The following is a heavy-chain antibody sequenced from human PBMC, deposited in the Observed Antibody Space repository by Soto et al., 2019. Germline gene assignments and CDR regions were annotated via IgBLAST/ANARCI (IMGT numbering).Heavy chain of an antibody. D-gene: IGHD3-10*01. Sequence: EVQLVQSAAEVKKPGESLQISCKGSGYTFTNYWIGWVRQLPGKGLEWMGIIYPGDSETRYSPSFQGQVTMSADKSISTAYLQWSSLKASDSAMYYCARKYYYGAGTLDYWGQGTLVTVST. CDR2: IYPGDSET. CDR1: GYTFTNYW. CDR3: ARKYYYGAGTLDY. V-gene: IGHV5-51*01. J-gene: IGHJ4*02.